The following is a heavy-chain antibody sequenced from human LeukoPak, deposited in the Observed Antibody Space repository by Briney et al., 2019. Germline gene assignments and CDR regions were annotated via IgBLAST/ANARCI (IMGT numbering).Heavy chain of an antibody. J-gene: IGHJ4*02. CDR2: ISYDGSNK. CDR1: GFTFSSYG. CDR3: ANTLQTHYFDY. V-gene: IGHV3-30*18. Sequence: GGSLRLSCAASGFTFSSYGMHWVRQAPGKGLEWVAVISYDGSNKYYADSVKGRFTISRDNSKNTLYLQMNSLRAEDTAVYYCANTLQTHYFDYWGQGTLVTVSS. D-gene: IGHD4-11*01.